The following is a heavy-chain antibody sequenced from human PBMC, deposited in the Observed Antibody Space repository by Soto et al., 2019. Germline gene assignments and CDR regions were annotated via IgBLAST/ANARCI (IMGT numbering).Heavy chain of an antibody. CDR3: ARGDYGTGGYPFPYFDY. D-gene: IGHD2-8*02. J-gene: IGHJ4*02. Sequence: ASVKVSCKASGYSFTGYYIHWVRQAPGQGLEWMGWINPDSGATNYAQNFQGRVTLTSDTSISTASMDLTSLTSDDTAVYYCARGDYGTGGYPFPYFDYWGQGTLVTVSS. V-gene: IGHV1-2*02. CDR1: GYSFTGYY. CDR2: INPDSGAT.